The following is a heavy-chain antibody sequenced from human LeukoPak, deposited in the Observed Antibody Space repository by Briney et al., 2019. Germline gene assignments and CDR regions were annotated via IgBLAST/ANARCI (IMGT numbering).Heavy chain of an antibody. CDR1: GFTVSSNY. D-gene: IGHD1-26*01. Sequence: RRCLRLSCAASGFTVSSNYMSWVRQAPGKGLEWVSIIYSGGSTYYADSVKGRFTISRDNSKNTLYLQMNSLRAEDTAVYYCARAGYYGLNAFDVWGQGTMVSVSS. CDR3: ARAGYYGLNAFDV. J-gene: IGHJ3*01. V-gene: IGHV3-53*01. CDR2: IYSGGST.